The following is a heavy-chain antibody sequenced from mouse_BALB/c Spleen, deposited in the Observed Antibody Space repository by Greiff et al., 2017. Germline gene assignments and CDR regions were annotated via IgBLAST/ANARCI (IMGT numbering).Heavy chain of an antibody. CDR3: ARDYEGAMDY. Sequence: QVQLKQSGAELVRPGVSVKISCKGSGYTFTDYAMHWVKQSHAKSLEWIGVISTYYGDASYNQKFKGKATMTVDKSSSTAYMELARLTSEDSAIYYCARDYEGAMDYWGQGTSVTVSS. V-gene: IGHV1S137*01. CDR1: GYTFTDYA. J-gene: IGHJ4*01. D-gene: IGHD2-4*01. CDR2: ISTYYGDA.